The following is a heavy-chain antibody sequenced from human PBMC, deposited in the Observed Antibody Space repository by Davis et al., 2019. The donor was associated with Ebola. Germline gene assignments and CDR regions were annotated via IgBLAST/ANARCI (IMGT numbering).Heavy chain of an antibody. J-gene: IGHJ6*03. Sequence: SETLSLTCTVSGGSISSYYWSWIRQPAGKGLEWIGHIYTSGSTNYNPSLKSRVTMSLDTSKNQFSLKPSSVTAADTAVYYCARVNPTYYYGSGSYRGYYYYMDVWGKGTTVTVSS. V-gene: IGHV4-4*07. CDR3: ARVNPTYYYGSGSYRGYYYYMDV. CDR2: IYTSGST. D-gene: IGHD3-10*01. CDR1: GGSISSYY.